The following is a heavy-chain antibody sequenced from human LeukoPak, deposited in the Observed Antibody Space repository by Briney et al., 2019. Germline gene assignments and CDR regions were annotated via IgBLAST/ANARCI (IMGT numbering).Heavy chain of an antibody. CDR3: ARGPDYGGTSGRVDY. V-gene: IGHV4-34*01. CDR2: INHSGTT. Sequence: SETLSLTCAAYGGSFSGHYWSWIRQPPGKGLEWIGEINHSGTTNYNPSLRSRVTVSVDTSKNQFSLKLKSVTAADTALYFCARGPDYGGTSGRVDYWGQGTLVTVSS. D-gene: IGHD4-23*01. J-gene: IGHJ4*02. CDR1: GGSFSGHY.